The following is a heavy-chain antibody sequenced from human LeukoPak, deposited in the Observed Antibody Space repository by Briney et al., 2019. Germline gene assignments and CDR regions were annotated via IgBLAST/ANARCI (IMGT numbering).Heavy chain of an antibody. J-gene: IGHJ4*02. CDR3: ASSLGPLTEY. Sequence: GGSLRLSCVASGFPFSSYWMTWVRQAPGKGLEWVANIKQDGSKKSYVDSVKGRFTISRDNAKNSLYLQMNSLRAEDTAVYYCASSLGPLTEYWGQGTLVTVSS. CDR1: GFPFSSYW. V-gene: IGHV3-7*01. D-gene: IGHD3-16*01. CDR2: IKQDGSKK.